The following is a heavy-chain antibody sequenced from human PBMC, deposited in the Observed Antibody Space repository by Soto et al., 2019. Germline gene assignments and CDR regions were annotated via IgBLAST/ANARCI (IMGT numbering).Heavy chain of an antibody. D-gene: IGHD2-2*01. CDR1: EFTFTTYI. V-gene: IGHV3-48*01. CDR2: ISSSSGI. CDR3: AKIYCSSTNCLDYYFGMDV. J-gene: IGHJ6*04. Sequence: GGSLIVSCGAAEFTFTTYIMNLVRKAPGKGLEWVSYISSSSGIHYADSVKGRFTISRDNAKYSLYLQMNSLRAEDTAVYYCAKIYCSSTNCLDYYFGMDVWGKGTTVTVSS.